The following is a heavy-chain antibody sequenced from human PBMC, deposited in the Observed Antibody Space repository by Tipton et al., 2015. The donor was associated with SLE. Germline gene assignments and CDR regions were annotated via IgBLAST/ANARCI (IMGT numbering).Heavy chain of an antibody. V-gene: IGHV4-39*07. Sequence: TLSLTYTVSGGSISSSSYYWGWIRQPPGKGLEWIGSIYYSGSTYYNPSLKSRVTISVDTSKNQFSLKLSSVTAADTAVYYCEREGRREQLALDYWGQGTLVTVSS. D-gene: IGHD6-6*01. CDR3: EREGRREQLALDY. CDR2: IYYSGST. J-gene: IGHJ4*02. CDR1: GGSISSSSYY.